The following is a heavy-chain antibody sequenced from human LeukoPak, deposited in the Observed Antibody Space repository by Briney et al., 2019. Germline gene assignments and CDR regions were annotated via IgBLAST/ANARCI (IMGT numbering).Heavy chain of an antibody. CDR1: GFTFSSYS. CDR2: ISSSSSSI. CDR3: ARPDTAMAEIYYYFDL. J-gene: IGHJ2*01. Sequence: PGGSLRLSCAASGFTFSSYSMNWVRQAPGKGLEWLSYISSSSSSIYYADSVKGRFTISRDNAKNSLYLQMNSLRAEDTAVYYCARPDTAMAEIYYYFDLWGRGTLVTVSS. V-gene: IGHV3-48*01. D-gene: IGHD5-18*01.